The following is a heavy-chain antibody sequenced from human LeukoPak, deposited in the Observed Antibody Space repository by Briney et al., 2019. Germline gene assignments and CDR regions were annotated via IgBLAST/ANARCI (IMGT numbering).Heavy chain of an antibody. CDR1: GGSISSYY. CDR3: ARGLGGSYYDY. J-gene: IGHJ4*02. CDR2: IYYSGST. Sequence: PSETLSLTCTVSGGSISSYYWSWIRQPPGKGLEWIGYIYYSGSTNYNPSLKSRVTISVDTSKNQFSLKLSSVTAADTAVYYCARGLGGSYYDYWGQGTLVTVSS. V-gene: IGHV4-59*01. D-gene: IGHD3-16*01.